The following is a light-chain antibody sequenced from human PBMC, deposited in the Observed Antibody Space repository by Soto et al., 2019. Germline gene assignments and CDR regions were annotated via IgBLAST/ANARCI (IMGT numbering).Light chain of an antibody. Sequence: QSALTQPASMSGSPGQSITISCTGTSSDVGSYYPVSWFQQHPGKAPKLIIYEVNKRPSGVSDRFSGSKSGNTASLTISGLQAADEAEYYCCSYAGDTTFFVFGTGIKVTVL. CDR3: CSYAGDTTFFV. V-gene: IGLV2-23*02. CDR2: EVN. J-gene: IGLJ1*01. CDR1: SSDVGSYYP.